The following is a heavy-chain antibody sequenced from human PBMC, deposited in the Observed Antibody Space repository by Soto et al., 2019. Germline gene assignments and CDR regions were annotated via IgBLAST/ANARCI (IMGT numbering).Heavy chain of an antibody. Sequence: SQTLSLTCAISGDSVSSNSAAWNWIRQSPSRGPEWLGRTYYRSKWYNDYAVSVKSRITINPDTSKNQFSLQLNSVTPEDTAVYYCARDLYCTNGVCLFYYYYGMDVWGQGTTVTVSS. CDR2: TYYRSKWYN. CDR1: GDSVSSNSAA. CDR3: ARDLYCTNGVCLFYYYYGMDV. V-gene: IGHV6-1*01. D-gene: IGHD2-8*01. J-gene: IGHJ6*02.